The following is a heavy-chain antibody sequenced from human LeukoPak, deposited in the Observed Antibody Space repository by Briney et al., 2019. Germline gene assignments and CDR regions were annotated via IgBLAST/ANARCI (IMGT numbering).Heavy chain of an antibody. D-gene: IGHD5-12*01. J-gene: IGHJ4*02. V-gene: IGHV4-34*01. CDR2: INHSGST. Sequence: SETLSLTCAVYGGSFSAYYWSWIRQPPGKRLEWIGEINHSGSTNYSPSLKSRVTILLDTSKNQFSLNLSSVTAADTAVYYCARESGYSGYDFFDYWGQGTLVTVSS. CDR3: ARESGYSGYDFFDY. CDR1: GGSFSAYY.